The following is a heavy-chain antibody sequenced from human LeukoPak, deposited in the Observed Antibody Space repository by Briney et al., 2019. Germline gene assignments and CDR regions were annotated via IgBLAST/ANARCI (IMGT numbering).Heavy chain of an antibody. CDR1: GGSIASGDFH. J-gene: IGHJ3*02. CDR2: IYHSGST. Sequence: PSETLSLTCTVSGGSIASGDFHWSWIRHYPGKGLEWIGYIYHSGSTYYNPSLKSRLTISVDTSKNQFSLKLSSLTAADTAVYYCAREARGMATNAHDAFDIWGQGTMVTVSS. V-gene: IGHV4-31*03. CDR3: AREARGMATNAHDAFDI. D-gene: IGHD5-24*01.